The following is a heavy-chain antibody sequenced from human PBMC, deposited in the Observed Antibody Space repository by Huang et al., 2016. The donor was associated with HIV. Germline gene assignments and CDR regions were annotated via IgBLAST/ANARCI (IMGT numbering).Heavy chain of an antibody. CDR1: GYTFTTYA. D-gene: IGHD3-3*01. V-gene: IGHV1-3*01. J-gene: IGHJ5*02. Sequence: QVQLVQSGAEVKKPGASVKVSCKASGYTFTTYAMHWVRQAPGQRLEWMGWINVGNGNTKYSQKVQHRVTITRDTSASTAYMELSSLRSEDTAVYYCARVYPTITIFGVVDPWGQGTLVTVSS. CDR3: ARVYPTITIFGVVDP. CDR2: INVGNGNT.